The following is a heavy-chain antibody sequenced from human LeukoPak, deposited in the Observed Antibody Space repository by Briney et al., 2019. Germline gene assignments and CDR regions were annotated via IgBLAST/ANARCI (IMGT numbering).Heavy chain of an antibody. D-gene: IGHD5-18*01. J-gene: IGHJ4*02. CDR3: ARDSGRGTNTAMGSYYFDY. CDR2: IYSGGST. CDR1: GFTASSNY. V-gene: IGHV3-66*01. Sequence: PGGSLRLSCAASGFTASSNYMSWVRQAPGKGLEWVSVIYSGGSTYYADSVKGRFTISRDNSKNTLYLQMNSLRAEDTAVYYCARDSGRGTNTAMGSYYFDYWGQGTLVTVSS.